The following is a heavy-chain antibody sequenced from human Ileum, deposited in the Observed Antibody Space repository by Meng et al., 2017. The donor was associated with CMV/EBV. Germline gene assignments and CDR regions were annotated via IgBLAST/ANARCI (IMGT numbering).Heavy chain of an antibody. J-gene: IGHJ6*02. CDR2: TYYRSKWYN. CDR1: GDSVSSNSAA. Sequence: SQTPSLTCAISGDSVSSNSAAWNWIRQSPSRGLEWLGRTYYRSKWYNDYAVSVKSRITINPDTSKNQFSLQLNSGTPEDTAVYYCARESTWWDSLYYYGMDVWGQGTTVTVSS. V-gene: IGHV6-1*01. CDR3: ARESTWWDSLYYYGMDV. D-gene: IGHD1-26*01.